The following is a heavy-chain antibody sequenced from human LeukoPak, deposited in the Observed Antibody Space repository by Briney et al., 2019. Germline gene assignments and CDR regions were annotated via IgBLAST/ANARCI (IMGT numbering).Heavy chain of an antibody. J-gene: IGHJ4*02. V-gene: IGHV4-38-2*02. CDR3: ARATAGTTLFEGIDY. D-gene: IGHD1-1*01. CDR1: AYSISSGYY. Sequence: SETLSLTCTVSAYSISSGYYWGWLRQPPGKGLEWIGSIYHSGSTYYNPSLKSRVTISLDTSKNQFSLKLSSVTAADTAVYYCARATAGTTLFEGIDYWGQGTLVTVSS. CDR2: IYHSGST.